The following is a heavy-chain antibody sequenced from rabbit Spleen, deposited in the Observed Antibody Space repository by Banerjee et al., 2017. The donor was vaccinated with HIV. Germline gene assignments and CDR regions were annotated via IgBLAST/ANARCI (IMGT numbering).Heavy chain of an antibody. D-gene: IGHD7-1*01. CDR3: ARFYAGYGDFGYAAM. CDR2: IAAGSSGNT. CDR1: GFSFSAGYY. Sequence: QSLEESGGDLVKPGASLTLTCTASGFSFSAGYYMCWVCQAPGKGLEWIACIAAGSSGNTFYASWAKGRFTISKPSSTTVTLQMTSLTAADTATYFCARFYAGYGDFGYAAMWGPGTLVTVS. J-gene: IGHJ4*01. V-gene: IGHV1S40*01.